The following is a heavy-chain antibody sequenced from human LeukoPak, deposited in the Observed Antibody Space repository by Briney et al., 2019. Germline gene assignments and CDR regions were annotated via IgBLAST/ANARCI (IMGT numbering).Heavy chain of an antibody. CDR1: GGSFSGYY. J-gene: IGHJ4*02. V-gene: IGHV4-34*01. CDR3: ARVRGITIFGVVGVLDY. D-gene: IGHD3-3*01. Sequence: SETLSLTCAVYGGSFSGYYWSWIRQPPGKGLEWIGEINHSGSTNYNPSLKSRVTISVDTSKNQFSLKLSSVTAADTAVYYCARVRGITIFGVVGVLDYWGQGTLVTVSS. CDR2: INHSGST.